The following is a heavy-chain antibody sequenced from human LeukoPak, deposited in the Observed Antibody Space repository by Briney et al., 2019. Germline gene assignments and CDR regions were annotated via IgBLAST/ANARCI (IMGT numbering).Heavy chain of an antibody. Sequence: SETLSLTCTVSGGSISSYYCNWIRQPAGKGLQWIGRIYTSGSTNYNPSLKSRVTMSVDTSKNQFSLKLSSVTAADTAVYYCARVGGAYNYGYFDSWGQGTMVTVSS. CDR2: IYTSGST. D-gene: IGHD5-18*01. V-gene: IGHV4-4*07. CDR1: GGSISSYY. CDR3: ARVGGAYNYGYFDS. J-gene: IGHJ4*02.